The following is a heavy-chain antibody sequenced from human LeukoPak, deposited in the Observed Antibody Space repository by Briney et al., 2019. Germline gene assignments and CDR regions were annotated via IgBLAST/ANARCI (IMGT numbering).Heavy chain of an antibody. CDR3: AXXXXXYXXSXXXPHFDY. CDR2: ITHSGST. CDR1: GGSFSGYY. V-gene: IGHV4-34*01. Sequence: PSETLSLTCAVYGGSFSGYYWSWIRQPPGKGLEWIGEITHSGSTNDSPSLKSRVTISVDTSKNQFSLKLSSVTAADTAVYYCAXXXXXYXXSXXXPHFDYWGQGTLVTVSS. J-gene: IGHJ4*02.